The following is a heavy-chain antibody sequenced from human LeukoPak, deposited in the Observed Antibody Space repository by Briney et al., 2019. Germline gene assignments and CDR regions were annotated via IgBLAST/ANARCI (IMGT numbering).Heavy chain of an antibody. Sequence: PGGSLRLSCAASGFTFGDYAMSWFRQTPGKGLEWVGFIRSKAYGGTTEYAASVKGRFTISRDDSKSIAYLQMNSLKTEDTAMYYCTRVQRDFSSYYASGSCFDYWGQGTLVTVSS. CDR1: GFTFGDYA. CDR2: IRSKAYGGTT. CDR3: TRVQRDFSSYYASGSCFDY. D-gene: IGHD3-10*01. J-gene: IGHJ4*02. V-gene: IGHV3-49*03.